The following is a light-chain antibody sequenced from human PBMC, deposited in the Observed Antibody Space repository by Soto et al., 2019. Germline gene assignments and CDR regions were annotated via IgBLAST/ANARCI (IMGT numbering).Light chain of an antibody. J-gene: IGLJ7*01. CDR2: DVT. Sequence: QSALTQPPSASGSPGQSVTISCTGASSDVGGYNFVSWYQHHPGKAPRLMIYDVTQRPSGVPDRFSGSKSGNTASLTVSGLQVDDEAYYYCSSYSGSSIPVAFGGGIQLTVL. CDR1: SSDVGGYNF. CDR3: SSYSGSSIPVA. V-gene: IGLV2-8*01.